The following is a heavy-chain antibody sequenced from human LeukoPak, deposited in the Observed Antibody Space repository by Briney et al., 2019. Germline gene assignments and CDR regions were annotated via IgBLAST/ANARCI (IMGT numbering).Heavy chain of an antibody. D-gene: IGHD2-15*01. J-gene: IGHJ4*02. CDR3: AREYCSGGSCQWGY. CDR2: INHSGST. CDR1: GGSFSGYY. V-gene: IGHV4-34*01. Sequence: SETLSLTCAVYGGSFSGYYWSWIRQPPGKGLEWIGEINHSGSTNYIPSLKSRVTISVDTSKNQFSLKLSSVTAADTAVYYCAREYCSGGSCQWGYWGQGTLVTVSS.